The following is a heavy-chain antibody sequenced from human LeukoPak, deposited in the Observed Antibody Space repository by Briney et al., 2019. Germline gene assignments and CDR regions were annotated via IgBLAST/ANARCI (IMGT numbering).Heavy chain of an antibody. CDR2: ISYDGSNK. CDR1: GFTFSSYG. CDR3: AKPPIDLYYYYGMDV. Sequence: GGSLRLSCAASGFTFSSYGMHWVRQAPGKGLERVAVISYDGSNKYYADSVKGRFTISRDNSKNTLYLQMNSLRAEDTAVYYCAKPPIDLYYYYGMDVWGQGTTVTVSS. J-gene: IGHJ6*02. V-gene: IGHV3-30*18.